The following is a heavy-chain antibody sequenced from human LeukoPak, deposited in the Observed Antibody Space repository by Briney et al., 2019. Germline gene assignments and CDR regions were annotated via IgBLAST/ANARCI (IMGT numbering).Heavy chain of an antibody. CDR3: AKGSDFWSGYYDY. CDR2: ISGSGGST. Sequence: GGSLRLSCAASGFTFSSYWMSWVRQAPGKGLEWVSAISGSGGSTYYADSVKGRFTISRDNSKNTLYLQMNSLRAEDTAVYYCAKGSDFWSGYYDYWGQGTLVTVSS. J-gene: IGHJ4*02. V-gene: IGHV3-23*01. CDR1: GFTFSSYW. D-gene: IGHD3-3*01.